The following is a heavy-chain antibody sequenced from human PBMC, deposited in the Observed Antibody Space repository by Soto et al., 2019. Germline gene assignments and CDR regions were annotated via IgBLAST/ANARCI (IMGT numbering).Heavy chain of an antibody. CDR2: ISSSSSYT. V-gene: IGHV3-11*06. Sequence: QVQLVESGGGLVKPGGSLRLSCAASGFTFSDYYMSWIRQAPGKGLEWVSYISSSSSYTNYADSVKGRFTISRDNAKNSLYLQMNSLRAEDTAVYYCAGEVWDIVVVVAATYYFDYWGQGTLVTVSS. CDR1: GFTFSDYY. CDR3: AGEVWDIVVVVAATYYFDY. D-gene: IGHD2-15*01. J-gene: IGHJ4*02.